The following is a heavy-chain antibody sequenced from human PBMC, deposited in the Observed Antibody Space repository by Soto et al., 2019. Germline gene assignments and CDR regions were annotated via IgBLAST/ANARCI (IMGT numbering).Heavy chain of an antibody. J-gene: IGHJ4*02. CDR1: GYTFTSYY. Sequence: QVQLVQSGAEVKKPGASVKVSCKASGYTFTSYYMHWVRQAPGQGLEWMGIINPSGGSTSYAQKFQGTVTLPRDTSTSTVYMELSSLRSAVTAVYYDVRAPQWERREPGFDLWGQGTLVTDSS. V-gene: IGHV1-46*01. CDR3: VRAPQWERREPGFDL. CDR2: INPSGGST. D-gene: IGHD1-26*01.